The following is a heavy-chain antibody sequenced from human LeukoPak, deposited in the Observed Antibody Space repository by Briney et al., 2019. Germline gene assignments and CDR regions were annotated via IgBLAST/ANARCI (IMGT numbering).Heavy chain of an antibody. Sequence: ASVKVSCKASGYTFTSYAMSWVRQAPGQGLEWMGWINTNTGNPTYAQGFTGRFVFSLDTSVSTAYLQISSLKAEDTAVYYCAREFGELLAPVGNYWGQGTLVTVSS. D-gene: IGHD3-10*01. V-gene: IGHV7-4-1*02. CDR2: INTNTGNP. CDR3: AREFGELLAPVGNY. CDR1: GYTFTSYA. J-gene: IGHJ4*02.